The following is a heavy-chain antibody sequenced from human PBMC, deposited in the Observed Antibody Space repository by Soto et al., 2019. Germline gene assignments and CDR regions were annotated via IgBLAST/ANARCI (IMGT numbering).Heavy chain of an antibody. CDR3: ARRIGSGTYYFDY. CDR1: GGSISSGGYY. J-gene: IGHJ4*02. V-gene: IGHV4-31*03. CDR2: IYYSGST. Sequence: PSETLSLTCTVSGGSISSGGYYWSWIRQHPGKGLEWIGYIYYSGSTYYNPSLKSRVTISVDTSKNQFSLKLSSVTAADTAVYYCARRIGSGTYYFDYWGQGTLVTVSS. D-gene: IGHD1-26*01.